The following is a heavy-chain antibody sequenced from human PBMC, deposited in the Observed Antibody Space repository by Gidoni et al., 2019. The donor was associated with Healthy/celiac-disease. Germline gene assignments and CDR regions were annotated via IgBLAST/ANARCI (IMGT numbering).Heavy chain of an antibody. CDR1: GGSISSGSYY. D-gene: IGHD3-22*01. Sequence: QVQLQESGPGLVKPSHTLSLTCTVSGGSISSGSYYWSWIRQPAGKGLEWIGRIYTSGSTNYNPSLKSRVTISVDTSKNQFSLKLSSVTAADTAVYYCARDPYYYDSSGEKNWFDPWGQGTLVTVSS. V-gene: IGHV4-61*02. CDR3: ARDPYYYDSSGEKNWFDP. J-gene: IGHJ5*02. CDR2: IYTSGST.